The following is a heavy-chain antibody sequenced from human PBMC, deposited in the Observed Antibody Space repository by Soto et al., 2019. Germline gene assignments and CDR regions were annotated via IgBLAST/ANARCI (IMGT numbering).Heavy chain of an antibody. CDR1: GFTFGDYA. Sequence: GGSLRLSCTASGFTFGDYAMSWFRQAPGKGLEWVGFIRSKAYGGTTEYAASVKGRFTISRDDSKSIAYLQMNSLKTEDTAVYYCTSVAPITFGGVIVPTGYWGQGTLVTVSS. V-gene: IGHV3-49*03. CDR3: TSVAPITFGGVIVPTGY. J-gene: IGHJ4*02. CDR2: IRSKAYGGTT. D-gene: IGHD3-16*02.